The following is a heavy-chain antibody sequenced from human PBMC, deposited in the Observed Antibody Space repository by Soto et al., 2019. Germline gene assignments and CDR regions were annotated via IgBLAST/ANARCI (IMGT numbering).Heavy chain of an antibody. CDR1: GFTFDDYA. D-gene: IGHD3-16*01. CDR3: AKARLWGGDGYNSYYYNAMDV. J-gene: IGHJ6*02. Sequence: EMQLVESGGGLVQPGRSLRLSCAASGFTFDDYAMYWVRQAPGKGLEWVSGISWNSGRIGYADSVKGRFTISRDNAKNSLYLPMNSLRPEDTALYYCAKARLWGGDGYNSYYYNAMDVWGQGTTVTVSS. CDR2: ISWNSGRI. V-gene: IGHV3-9*01.